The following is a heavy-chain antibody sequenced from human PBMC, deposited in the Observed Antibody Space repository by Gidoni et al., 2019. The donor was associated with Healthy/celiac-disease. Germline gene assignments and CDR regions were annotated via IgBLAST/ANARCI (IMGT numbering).Heavy chain of an antibody. Sequence: QVQLVQSGAEVKKPGASVKVSCKASGYTFTSYGISWVRQAPGQGPEWMGWISAYNGNTNYAQKLQGIVTMTTDTSTSTAYMELRSLRSDDTAVYYCARDDRGSSLWGHFDYWGQGTLVTVSS. CDR2: ISAYNGNT. J-gene: IGHJ4*02. V-gene: IGHV1-18*01. CDR3: ARDDRGSSLWGHFDY. CDR1: GYTFTSYG. D-gene: IGHD1-26*01.